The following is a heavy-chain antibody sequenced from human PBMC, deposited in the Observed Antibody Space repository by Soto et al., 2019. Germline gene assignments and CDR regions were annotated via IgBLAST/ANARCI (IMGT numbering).Heavy chain of an antibody. CDR1: GYTFTDYY. D-gene: IGHD6-19*01. V-gene: IGHV1-46*01. Sequence: QVQLVQSGAEVKKPGASVRVSCKASGYTFTDYYIHWVRQAPRQGLERMGIISPSGGSTYAQKFQGRATVTRDTSTSTVYMELSSLRSEDTAVYYCARDGSSDWLTWFDPWGQGTLVTVSS. CDR2: ISPSGGST. CDR3: ARDGSSDWLTWFDP. J-gene: IGHJ5*02.